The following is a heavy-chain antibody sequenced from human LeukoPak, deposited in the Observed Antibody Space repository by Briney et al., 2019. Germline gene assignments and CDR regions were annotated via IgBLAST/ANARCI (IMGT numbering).Heavy chain of an antibody. D-gene: IGHD6-19*01. J-gene: IGHJ4*02. Sequence: PGGSLRLSCAASGFTFSSYAMHWVRQAPGKGLEYVSAISSNGGSTYYANSVKGRFTISRDNSKNPLYLQMGSLRAEDMAVYYCARGVAWSSSGWYFDYWGQGTLVTVSS. CDR3: ARGVAWSSSGWYFDY. CDR1: GFTFSSYA. V-gene: IGHV3-64*01. CDR2: ISSNGGST.